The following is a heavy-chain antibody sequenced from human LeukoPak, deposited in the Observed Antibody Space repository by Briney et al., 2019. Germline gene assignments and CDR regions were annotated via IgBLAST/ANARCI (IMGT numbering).Heavy chain of an antibody. CDR1: GGSISSYY. D-gene: IGHD6-19*01. CDR3: ARGPGSGWYHWFDP. Sequence: SETLSLTCTVSGGSISSYYWSWIRQPPGKGLEWIGYIYYSGSTNYTPSLKSRVTISVDTSKNQFSLKLSSVTAADTAVYYCARGPGSGWYHWFDPWGQGTLVTVSS. CDR2: IYYSGST. J-gene: IGHJ5*02. V-gene: IGHV4-59*01.